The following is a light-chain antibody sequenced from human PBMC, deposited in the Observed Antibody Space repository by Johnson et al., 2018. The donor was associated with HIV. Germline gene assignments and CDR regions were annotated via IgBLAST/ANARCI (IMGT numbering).Light chain of an antibody. CDR2: ENN. CDR1: SSNIGNNY. Sequence: TQPPSVSAAPGQKVTISCSGSSSNIGNNYVSWYQQFPGTAPKLLIYENNKRPSGIPDRFSGSKSGTSTTLGITGLQTGDEADYYCGTWDGSLSAEVFRTGTKGTVL. V-gene: IGLV1-51*02. CDR3: GTWDGSLSAEV. J-gene: IGLJ1*01.